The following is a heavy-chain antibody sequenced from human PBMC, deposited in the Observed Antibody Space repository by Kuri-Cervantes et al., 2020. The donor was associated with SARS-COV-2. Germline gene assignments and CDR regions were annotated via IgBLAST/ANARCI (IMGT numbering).Heavy chain of an antibody. CDR3: ARDKVVDY. D-gene: IGHD2-15*01. Sequence: GESLKISCAASGFTFSSYWMSWVRQAPGKGLGWVANIKQDGSEKYYVDSVKGRFTISRDNAKNSLYLQMNSLRAEDTAVYYCARDKVVDYWGQGTLVTVSS. J-gene: IGHJ4*02. CDR1: GFTFSSYW. CDR2: IKQDGSEK. V-gene: IGHV3-7*01.